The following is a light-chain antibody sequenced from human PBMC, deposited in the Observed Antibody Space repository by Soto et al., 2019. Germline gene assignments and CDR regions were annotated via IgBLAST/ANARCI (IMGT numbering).Light chain of an antibody. V-gene: IGLV2-8*01. Sequence: QSALTQPPSTSGSPGQSVIISCTGTRSDVCGYDYVSWHQQHPGKAPKLLIYEVSKRPSGVPDRFSGSKSDNTAFLTVSGLQAEDEADYYCSAYAGSNVVFGGGTKLTVL. CDR1: RSDVCGYDY. CDR2: EVS. J-gene: IGLJ2*01. CDR3: SAYAGSNVV.